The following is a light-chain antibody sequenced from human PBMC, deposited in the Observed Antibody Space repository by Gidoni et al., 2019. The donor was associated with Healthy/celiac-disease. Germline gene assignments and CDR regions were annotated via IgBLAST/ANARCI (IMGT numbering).Light chain of an antibody. J-gene: IGKJ3*01. V-gene: IGKV1-39*01. CDR3: QQSYSTPGIFT. Sequence: DIQMTQSPSSLSASVGDRVTITCRASQSISSYLNWYQQKPGKAPKLLIYAASSLQSGVPSRFSGSGSGKDFTLTISSLQPEDFATYYCQQSYSTPGIFTFXPXTKVDIK. CDR1: QSISSY. CDR2: AAS.